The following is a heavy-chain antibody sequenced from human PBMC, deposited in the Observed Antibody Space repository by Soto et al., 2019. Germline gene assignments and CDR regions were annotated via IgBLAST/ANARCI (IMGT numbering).Heavy chain of an antibody. CDR1: GLTFTTAW. V-gene: IGHV3-15*07. Sequence: EVQLVESGGDSVKPGGSLRLSCAVSGLTFTTAWMNWVRQAPGKGLEWVGRIKSKPDGGTTDYAAPVKGRFSISRDDSTNTLYLQMNSLKIEDTAVYYCTADILYPYFGFWGQGTLVTVSS. J-gene: IGHJ4*02. CDR3: TADILYPYFGF. CDR2: IKSKPDGGTT. D-gene: IGHD3-16*02.